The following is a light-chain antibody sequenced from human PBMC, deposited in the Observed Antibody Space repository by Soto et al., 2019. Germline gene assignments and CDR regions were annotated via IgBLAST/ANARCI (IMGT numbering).Light chain of an antibody. CDR1: QSVSSY. J-gene: IGKJ1*01. CDR3: QQYGSSPWT. CDR2: GAY. V-gene: IGKV3-20*01. Sequence: EIVLTQSPATLSLSPGERATLSCRASQSVSSYLAWYQQKPGQAPRLLIYGAYSRATGIPDRFSGSGSGTDFTLTIRRLEPEDFAVYYCQQYGSSPWTVGQGTKVDIK.